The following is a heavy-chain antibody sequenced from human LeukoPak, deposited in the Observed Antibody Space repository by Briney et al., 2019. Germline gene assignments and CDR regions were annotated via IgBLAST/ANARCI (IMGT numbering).Heavy chain of an antibody. Sequence: GGSLRLSCAASGFTFSSYVMHWVRQAPGKGLEWVAIISYDGSNEYYADSVKGRFTISRDNAKNSLYLQMNSLRAEDTALYYCARGWELLLGAFDIWGQGTMVTVSS. J-gene: IGHJ3*02. CDR1: GFTFSSYV. CDR3: ARGWELLLGAFDI. D-gene: IGHD1-26*01. CDR2: ISYDGSNE. V-gene: IGHV3-30*04.